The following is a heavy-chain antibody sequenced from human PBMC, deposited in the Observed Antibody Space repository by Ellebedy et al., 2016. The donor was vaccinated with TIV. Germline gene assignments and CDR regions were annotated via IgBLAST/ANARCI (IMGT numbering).Heavy chain of an antibody. J-gene: IGHJ4*02. D-gene: IGHD2-2*02. CDR1: GLTFSSHS. V-gene: IGHV3-21*04. CDR2: ISGRSTYL. CDR3: AREPSYCSSVSCYTGYDS. Sequence: GGSLRLSXAVSGLTFSSHSVNWVRQAPGKGLEWVASISGRSTYLYYADSVRGRFTISRDNARDSLYLQMNSLRAEDSAVYYCAREPSYCSSVSCYTGYDSWGQGTLVTVSS.